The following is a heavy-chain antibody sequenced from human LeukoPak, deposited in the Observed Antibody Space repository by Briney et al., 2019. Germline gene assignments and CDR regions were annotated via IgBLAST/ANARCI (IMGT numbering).Heavy chain of an antibody. CDR1: GGSISSGGYY. V-gene: IGHV4-31*03. D-gene: IGHD3-3*01. CDR2: IYYSGST. CDR3: ARAVWSGYAYYYYYYMDV. Sequence: SETLSLTCTVSGGSISSGGYYWSWIRQHPGKGLEWIGYIYYSGSTYYNPSLKSRVTISVDTSKNQFSLKLSSVTAADTAVYYCARAVWSGYAYYYYYYMDVWGKGTTVTVSS. J-gene: IGHJ6*03.